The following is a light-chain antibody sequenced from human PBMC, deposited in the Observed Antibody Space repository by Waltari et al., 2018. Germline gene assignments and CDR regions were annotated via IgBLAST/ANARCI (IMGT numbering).Light chain of an antibody. CDR2: GAS. J-gene: IGKJ3*01. CDR3: QQYGSF. CDR1: QSVSSSY. V-gene: IGKV3-20*01. Sequence: EIVLTQSPGTLSLSPGESATLSCRASQSVSSSYLAWYQQKPGQTPRLLIYGASTGATGIPDRFSGSGSGTDFTLTITRLEPEDFAVYYCQQYGSFFGPGTRVDIK.